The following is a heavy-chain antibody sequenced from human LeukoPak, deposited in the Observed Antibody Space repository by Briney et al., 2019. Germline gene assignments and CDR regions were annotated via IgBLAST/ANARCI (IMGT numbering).Heavy chain of an antibody. CDR3: AKASVYCSSSKWFDP. J-gene: IGHJ5*02. CDR2: ISGDGGST. D-gene: IGHD6-6*01. V-gene: IGHV3-43*02. Sequence: PGGSLRLSCAASGFTFDDYAMHWVRQAPGKGLEWVSLISGDGGSTYYADSVKGRFTISRDNSKNSLYLQMNSLRTEDTALYYCAKASVYCSSSKWFDPWGQGTLVTVSS. CDR1: GFTFDDYA.